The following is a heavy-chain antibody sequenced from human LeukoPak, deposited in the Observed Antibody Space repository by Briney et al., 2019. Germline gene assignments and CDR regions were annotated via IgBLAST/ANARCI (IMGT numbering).Heavy chain of an antibody. CDR1: GGSISTYY. CDR2: IYYSGST. D-gene: IGHD2-15*01. CDR3: ARDTGVVVGYSQH. Sequence: PSETLSLTCTVSGGSISTYYWSWIRQPPGKGLEWIGYIYYSGSTSYNPSLKSRITISVDTFKNQFSLKLSSVTAADTAVYYCARDTGVVVGYSQHWGQGTLVTVSS. V-gene: IGHV4-59*01. J-gene: IGHJ1*01.